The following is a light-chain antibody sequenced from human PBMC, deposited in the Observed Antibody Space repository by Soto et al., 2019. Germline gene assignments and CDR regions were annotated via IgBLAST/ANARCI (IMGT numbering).Light chain of an antibody. CDR1: QTISSW. J-gene: IGKJ1*01. CDR2: DAS. V-gene: IGKV1-5*01. CDR3: LQDINYPWT. Sequence: DIHMTQSPSTLSASVGDRVTITCRASQTISSWLAWYQQKPGKAPNLLIYDASTLERGVPSRFSGTGSGTEFTLTIDRLQPDDFATYYCLQDINYPWTFGQGTKVDIK.